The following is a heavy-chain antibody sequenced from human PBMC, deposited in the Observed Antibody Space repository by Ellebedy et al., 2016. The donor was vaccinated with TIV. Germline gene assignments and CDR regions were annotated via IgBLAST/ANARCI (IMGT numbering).Heavy chain of an antibody. J-gene: IGHJ2*01. CDR3: AKGVRYFDL. CDR1: GGSISSYY. V-gene: IGHV4-59*08. D-gene: IGHD3-10*02. Sequence: MPSETLSLTCSVSGGSISSYYWSWIRQPPGKGLEWIGNIYYSGSTNYNPSLTGRVRISLDTSKSQFSLELTSVTAADTAVYFCAKGVRYFDLWGRGTLVTVSS. CDR2: IYYSGST.